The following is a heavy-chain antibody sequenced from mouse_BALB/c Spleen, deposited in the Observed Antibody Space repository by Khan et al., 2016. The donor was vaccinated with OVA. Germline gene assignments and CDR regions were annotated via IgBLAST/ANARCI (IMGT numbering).Heavy chain of an antibody. CDR2: IWSGGST. CDR3: ARRGYLMTWFAY. V-gene: IGHV2-2*02. D-gene: IGHD2-14*01. J-gene: IGHJ3*01. CDR1: GFSLTNFG. Sequence: QVQLKESGPGLVQPSQSLSITCTVSGFSLTNFGVHWVRQSPGKGLEWLGVIWSGGSTAYNAAFKSRLSISTDNSNSQVFFKMNSRQANDTATDYCARRGYLMTWFAYWGQGTLVTVSA.